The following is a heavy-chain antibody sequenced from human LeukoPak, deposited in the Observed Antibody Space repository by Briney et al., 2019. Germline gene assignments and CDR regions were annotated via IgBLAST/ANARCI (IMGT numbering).Heavy chain of an antibody. D-gene: IGHD3-10*01. CDR2: IYYSGST. CDR3: ARSDGYGLVGI. J-gene: IGHJ3*02. Sequence: PSETLSLTCTVSGGSISSSSYYWGWIRQPPGKGLEWIGSIYYSGSTYYNPSLKSRVTISVDTSKNQFSLKLSSVTAADTAVYYCARSDGYGLVGIWGQGTMVTVSS. V-gene: IGHV4-39*07. CDR1: GGSISSSSYY.